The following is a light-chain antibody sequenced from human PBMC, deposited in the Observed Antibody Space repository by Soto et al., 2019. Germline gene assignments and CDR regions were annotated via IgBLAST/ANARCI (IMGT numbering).Light chain of an antibody. J-gene: IGLJ1*01. CDR1: SSDVGGYNY. CDR2: EVS. CDR3: SSYTGNSPFFV. V-gene: IGLV2-14*01. Sequence: QSVLTQPASVSGSYGQSSTISCTGTSSDVGGYNYVSWYQQRPGKAPKLMIFEVSNRPSGVSNRFSGSKSDNTASLTISGLQGDDEADYYCSSYTGNSPFFVFGTGTKV.